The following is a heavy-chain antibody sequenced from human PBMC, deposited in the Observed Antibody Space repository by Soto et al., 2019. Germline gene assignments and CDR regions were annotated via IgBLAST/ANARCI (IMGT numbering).Heavy chain of an antibody. D-gene: IGHD3-10*01. Sequence: QVQLVESGGGVVQPGRSLRLSCAASGFTFSSYGMHWVRQAPGKGLEWVAVIWYDGSNKYYADSVKGRFIISRDNSKNTLYLQMNSLRAEDTAVYYCARGLLWFGAYGMDVWGQGTTVTVSS. CDR2: IWYDGSNK. V-gene: IGHV3-33*01. J-gene: IGHJ6*02. CDR3: ARGLLWFGAYGMDV. CDR1: GFTFSSYG.